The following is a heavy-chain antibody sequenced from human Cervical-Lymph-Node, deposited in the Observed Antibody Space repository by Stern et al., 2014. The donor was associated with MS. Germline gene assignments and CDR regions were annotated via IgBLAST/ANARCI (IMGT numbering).Heavy chain of an antibody. CDR3: ARQTTAWASDV. Sequence: EVQLVESGAELIRPGESLKISCKGSGFKFSIYWIAWGRQMPGKGLEWMGIIYPGDSENRYSPSFHGQARMQDDKSTSTAYLQWSTLNASDTAMYFCARQTTAWASDVWGQGTLVTVSS. CDR1: GFKFSIYW. V-gene: IGHV5-51*01. D-gene: IGHD1-14*01. J-gene: IGHJ4*02. CDR2: IYPGDSEN.